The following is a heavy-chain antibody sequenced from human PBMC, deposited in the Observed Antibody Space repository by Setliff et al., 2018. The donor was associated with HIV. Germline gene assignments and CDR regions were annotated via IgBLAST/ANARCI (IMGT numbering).Heavy chain of an antibody. Sequence: QTGGSLRLSCAASGFTVTRNYMSWVRQAPGKGLEWVSVIYSGGSTYYADSVKGRFTISRDNSKNTVYLQMNSLRAEDTAVYYCARDLSPPNSGIYFALDIWGQGTMVTVSS. CDR1: GFTVTRNY. V-gene: IGHV3-66*01. CDR3: ARDLSPPNSGIYFALDI. J-gene: IGHJ3*02. CDR2: IYSGGST. D-gene: IGHD3-10*01.